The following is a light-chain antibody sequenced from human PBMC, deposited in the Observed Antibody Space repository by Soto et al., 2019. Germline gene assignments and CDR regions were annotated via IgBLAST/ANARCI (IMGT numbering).Light chain of an antibody. V-gene: IGLV2-14*01. Sequence: QSVLTQPASVSGSPGQSITIFCTGTSSDVGGYNYVSWYQQHPGKAPKLIIYEVSNRPSGVSNRFSGSESGNTASLTISGLQADDEADYYCSSYRSSSTLLFGGGTKLTVL. CDR3: SSYRSSSTLL. CDR2: EVS. CDR1: SSDVGGYNY. J-gene: IGLJ2*01.